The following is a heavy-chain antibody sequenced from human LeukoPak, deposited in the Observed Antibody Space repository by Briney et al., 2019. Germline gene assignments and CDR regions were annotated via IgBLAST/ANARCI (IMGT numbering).Heavy chain of an antibody. Sequence: ASVKVSCKASGYTFTSYYMHWVRQAPGQGLEWMGIINPSGGSTSYAHKFQGRVTMTRDTSTSTVYMELSSLRSEDTAVYYCARAWDIVVVPAAIWWFDPWGQGTLVTVSS. J-gene: IGHJ5*02. V-gene: IGHV1-46*03. D-gene: IGHD2-2*02. CDR1: GYTFTSYY. CDR2: INPSGGST. CDR3: ARAWDIVVVPAAIWWFDP.